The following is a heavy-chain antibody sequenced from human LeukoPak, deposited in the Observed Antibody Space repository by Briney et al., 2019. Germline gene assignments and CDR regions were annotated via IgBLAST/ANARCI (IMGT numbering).Heavy chain of an antibody. CDR1: GGTFSSYA. V-gene: IGHV7-4-1*02. CDR3: ARDRGYTSGPDS. Sequence: ASVKVSCKASGGTFSSYAISWVRQAPGQGLEWMGWIDTDTGNPTYVQEFTGRFVFSLDTSVSTAYLQISSLKADDTAVYYCARDRGYTSGPDSWGQGTLVTVSS. D-gene: IGHD6-19*01. CDR2: IDTDTGNP. J-gene: IGHJ5*01.